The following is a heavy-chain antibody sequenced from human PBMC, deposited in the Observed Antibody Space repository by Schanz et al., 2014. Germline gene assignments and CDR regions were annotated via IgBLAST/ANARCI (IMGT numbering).Heavy chain of an antibody. CDR3: AKDLRYGAPMPLNHLDY. J-gene: IGHJ4*02. D-gene: IGHD2-2*01. CDR1: GFTFSTYA. Sequence: EVQLVDSGGGLVQPGGSLRLSCAASGFTFSTYAMSWVRQAPGKGLEWVSAISGSGGSTYYADSVKGRFTISRDNSKNILYLQMNSLRAEDTAVYYCAKDLRYGAPMPLNHLDYWGQGTLVTVSS. V-gene: IGHV3-23*04. CDR2: ISGSGGST.